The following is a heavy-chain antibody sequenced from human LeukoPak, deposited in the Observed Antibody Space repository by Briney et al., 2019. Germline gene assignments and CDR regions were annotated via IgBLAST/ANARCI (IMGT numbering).Heavy chain of an antibody. CDR3: ARIGGSGGWSISKD. CDR1: GGFISHTNW. V-gene: IGHV4-4*02. D-gene: IGHD6-19*01. J-gene: IGHJ4*02. CDR2: VNLQGST. Sequence: KPSGTLSLTCGVSGGFISHTNWWTWVRRPPGKGLEWIGEVNLQGSTNYNPSLESRVAISVDKSENHISLKLTSVTAADTAVYYCARIGGSGGWSISKDWGQGTLVTVSS.